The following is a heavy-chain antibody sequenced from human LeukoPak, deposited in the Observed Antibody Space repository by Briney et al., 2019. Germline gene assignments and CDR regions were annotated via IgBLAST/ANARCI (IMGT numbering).Heavy chain of an antibody. CDR3: ARGPGGRSGYYPLEDYYYYYYMDV. CDR1: GYTFTNYA. Sequence: ASVKVSCKASGYTFTNYAIHWVRQAPGQRLEWMGWINAGNGNTKYSQEFQGRVTITRDTSASTAYMELRSLRSDDTAVYYCARGPGGRSGYYPLEDYYYYYYMDVWGKGTTVTVSS. CDR2: INAGNGNT. D-gene: IGHD3-22*01. V-gene: IGHV1-3*01. J-gene: IGHJ6*03.